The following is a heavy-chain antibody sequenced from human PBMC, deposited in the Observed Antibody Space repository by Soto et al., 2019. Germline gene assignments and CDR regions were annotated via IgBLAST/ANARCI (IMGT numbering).Heavy chain of an antibody. J-gene: IGHJ4*02. V-gene: IGHV3-30-3*01. CDR2: ISGDGINK. D-gene: IGHD2-21*02. Sequence: QVQLVESGGGVVQPGRSLRLSCSASGFTFSDYAINWVHQAPGKGLEWVASISGDGINKYIADSVKGRFIISRDNSKNTVLLQMSSLGPEDTAVYYCARRLTPSVTAMGYWGQGTLVTVSS. CDR1: GFTFSDYA. CDR3: ARRLTPSVTAMGY.